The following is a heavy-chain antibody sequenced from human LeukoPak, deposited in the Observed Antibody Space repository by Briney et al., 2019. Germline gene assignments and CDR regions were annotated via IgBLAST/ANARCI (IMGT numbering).Heavy chain of an antibody. D-gene: IGHD3-9*01. CDR2: ISSSSSYI. Sequence: GGSLRLSCAASGFTFSSYSMNWVRQAPGKGLEWVSSISSSSSYIYYADSVKGRFTISRDNAKNSLYLQMNSLRAEDTAVYYCARDRYDILTGPMDVWGQGTTVTVSS. J-gene: IGHJ6*02. CDR3: ARDRYDILTGPMDV. CDR1: GFTFSSYS. V-gene: IGHV3-21*01.